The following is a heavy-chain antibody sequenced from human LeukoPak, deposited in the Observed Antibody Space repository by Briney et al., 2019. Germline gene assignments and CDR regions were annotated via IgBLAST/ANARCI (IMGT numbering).Heavy chain of an antibody. CDR3: ARRENDYGGFDP. V-gene: IGHV5-10-1*01. J-gene: IGHJ5*02. Sequence: GESLKIYCKGSGYSFTSYWISWVRQMPGKGLEWMGRIDPSDSYTNYSPSFQGHVTISADKSIGAAYLQWSSLKASDTAMYYCARRENDYGGFDPWGQGTLVTVSS. CDR2: IDPSDSYT. CDR1: GYSFTSYW. D-gene: IGHD4-17*01.